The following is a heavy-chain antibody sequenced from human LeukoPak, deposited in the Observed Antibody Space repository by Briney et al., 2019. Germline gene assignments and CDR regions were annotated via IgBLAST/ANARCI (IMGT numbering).Heavy chain of an antibody. CDR3: ARGFGPTY. V-gene: IGHV3-48*03. Sequence: PGGSLRLSCTASGFTFSSYEMNWVRQAPGKGLEWVSHISSSGRTMYYADSVKGRFTISRDNAKNSLYLQMNSLRAEDTAVYYCARGFGPTYWGQGTLVSVSS. D-gene: IGHD3-16*01. CDR1: GFTFSSYE. CDR2: ISSSGRTM. J-gene: IGHJ4*02.